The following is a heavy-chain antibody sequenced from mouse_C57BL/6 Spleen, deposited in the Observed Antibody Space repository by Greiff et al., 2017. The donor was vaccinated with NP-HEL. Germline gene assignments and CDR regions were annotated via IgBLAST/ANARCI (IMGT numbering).Heavy chain of an antibody. V-gene: IGHV5-17*01. CDR1: GFTFSDYG. J-gene: IGHJ4*01. CDR3: ARPSSYYAMDY. Sequence: EVKVVESGGGLVKPGGSLKLSCAASGFTFSDYGMHWVRQAPEKGLEWVAYISSGSSTIYYADTVKGRFTISRDNAKNTLFLQMTSLRSEDTAMYYCARPSSYYAMDYWGQGTSVTVSS. D-gene: IGHD1-3*01. CDR2: ISSGSSTI.